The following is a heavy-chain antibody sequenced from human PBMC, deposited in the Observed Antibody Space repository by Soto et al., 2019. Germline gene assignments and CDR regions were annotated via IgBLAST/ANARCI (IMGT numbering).Heavy chain of an antibody. Sequence: SETLSLTCAVYGGSFSGYYWSWIRQPPGKGLEWIGEINHSGSTNYNPSLKSRVTISVDTSKNQFSLKLSSVTAADTAVYYCARREYCSGGSCYVPYYFDYWGQGTLVTVSS. J-gene: IGHJ4*02. V-gene: IGHV4-34*01. D-gene: IGHD2-15*01. CDR3: ARREYCSGGSCYVPYYFDY. CDR2: INHSGST. CDR1: GGSFSGYY.